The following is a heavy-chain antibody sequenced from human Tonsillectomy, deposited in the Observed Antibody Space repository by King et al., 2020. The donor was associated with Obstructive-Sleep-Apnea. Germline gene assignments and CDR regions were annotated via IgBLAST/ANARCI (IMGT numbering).Heavy chain of an antibody. CDR3: ARHRGVEDYGGYGDYFDY. CDR1: GGSINNYY. J-gene: IGHJ4*02. D-gene: IGHD5-12*01. V-gene: IGHV4-59*08. Sequence: QLQESGPGLVKPSETLSLTCSVSGGSINNYYWSWIRQPPGKGLEWIGYVYYSGNTNFNPPLKSRVTISADTSKIQFSLRLSSVTAADTAVYYCARHRGVEDYGGYGDYFDYWGQGTLVTVSS. CDR2: VYYSGNT.